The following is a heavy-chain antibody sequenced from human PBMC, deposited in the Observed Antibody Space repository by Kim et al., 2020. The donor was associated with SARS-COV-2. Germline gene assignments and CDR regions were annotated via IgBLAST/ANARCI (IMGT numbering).Heavy chain of an antibody. Sequence: ASVKVSCKASGYTFTSYGISWVRKAPGQGLEWMGWISAYNGNTNYAQKLQGRVTMTTDTSTSTAYMELRSLRSDDTAMYYCARDGLVPAARWFDPWGQGTLVTVSS. V-gene: IGHV1-18*01. D-gene: IGHD2-2*01. J-gene: IGHJ5*02. CDR3: ARDGLVPAARWFDP. CDR1: GYTFTSYG. CDR2: ISAYNGNT.